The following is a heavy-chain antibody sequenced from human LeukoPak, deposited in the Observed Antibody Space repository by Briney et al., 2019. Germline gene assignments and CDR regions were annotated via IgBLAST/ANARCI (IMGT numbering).Heavy chain of an antibody. CDR1: GFTFSSSW. J-gene: IGHJ4*02. CDR2: IASDGSDT. CDR3: VRGTQIFDF. D-gene: IGHD2-2*01. V-gene: IGHV3-74*01. Sequence: PGGSLRLSCAASGFTFSSSWMHWVRQALGKGLVWVSRIASDGSDTRYADSVKGRFTISRDNANDTLYLQMNSLRAEDTAVYYCVRGTQIFDFWGQGTLVTVSS.